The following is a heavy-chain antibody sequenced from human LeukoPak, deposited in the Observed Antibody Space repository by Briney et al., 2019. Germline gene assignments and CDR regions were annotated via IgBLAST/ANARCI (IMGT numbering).Heavy chain of an antibody. Sequence: SQTLSLTCAISGDSVSSNSAAWGWIRQPPSRGLEWLGRTYYRSKWYNDYAVSVESRITINPDISKNQFSLQLNSVTPEDTAVYYCARDVRRVVGAWGQGTLVTVSS. CDR2: TYYRSKWYN. V-gene: IGHV6-1*01. J-gene: IGHJ5*02. CDR3: ARDVRRVVGA. CDR1: GDSVSSNSAA. D-gene: IGHD2-15*01.